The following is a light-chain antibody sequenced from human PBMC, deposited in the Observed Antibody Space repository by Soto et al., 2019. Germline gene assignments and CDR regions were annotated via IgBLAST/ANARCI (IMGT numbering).Light chain of an antibody. CDR1: QGISNY. J-gene: IGKJ1*01. CDR2: AAS. V-gene: IGKV1-27*01. Sequence: DIQMTNPPSPLSPPLEKKSTITARASQGISNYLAWYQQKPGKVPKLLIYAASTLQSGVPSRFSGSGSGTDFTLTISSLQPEDVATYYCQKYNSAPWTFGQGTKVDIK. CDR3: QKYNSAPWT.